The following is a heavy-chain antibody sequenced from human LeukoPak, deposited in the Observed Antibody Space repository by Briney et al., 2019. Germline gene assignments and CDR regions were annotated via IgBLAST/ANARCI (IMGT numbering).Heavy chain of an antibody. CDR3: TREWPTTGYFDY. CDR2: INPNSGGT. Sequence: ASVKVSCKASGYTFTGYYMHWVRQAPGQGLEWMGWINPNSGGTNYAQKFQGRVTMTRDTSISTAYMELSRLRSDDTAVYFCTREWPTTGYFDYWGQGTLVTVSS. V-gene: IGHV1-2*02. D-gene: IGHD1-1*01. J-gene: IGHJ4*02. CDR1: GYTFTGYY.